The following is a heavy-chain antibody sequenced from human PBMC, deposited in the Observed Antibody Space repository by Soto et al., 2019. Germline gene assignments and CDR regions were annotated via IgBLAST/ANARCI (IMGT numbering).Heavy chain of an antibody. CDR3: ALLTLGSPEMTRADAY. D-gene: IGHD7-27*01. Sequence: QITLKESGPTLVKPTQTLTLTCTFSGFSLSTTGVGVACIRQPPGKALEWLALIYGNDYKRYSPSLQSRPSITYDSSKHQVVLTVTDVDAVDTATYYCALLTLGSPEMTRADAYGGQGTVVTVSS. CDR2: IYGNDYK. J-gene: IGHJ4*02. CDR1: GFSLSTTGVG. V-gene: IGHV2-5*01.